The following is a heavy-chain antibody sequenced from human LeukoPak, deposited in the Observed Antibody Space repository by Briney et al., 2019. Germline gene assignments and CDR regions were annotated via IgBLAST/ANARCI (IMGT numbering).Heavy chain of an antibody. CDR2: IRPSGDNT. V-gene: IGHV3-23*01. CDR3: ARNYFGSGIYYLLDY. J-gene: IGHJ4*02. Sequence: PGGSLRLSCAASGFTFSSYDMTWVRQAPGRGLEWVSSIRPSGDNTYYADSVKGRFTISRDNSKNTLYLQMNSLRAEDTAVYYCARNYFGSGIYYLLDYWGQGTLVTVSS. D-gene: IGHD3-10*01. CDR1: GFTFSSYD.